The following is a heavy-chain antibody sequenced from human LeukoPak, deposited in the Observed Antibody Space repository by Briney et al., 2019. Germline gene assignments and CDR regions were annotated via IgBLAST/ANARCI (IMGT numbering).Heavy chain of an antibody. CDR1: GFTFSSYW. V-gene: IGHV3-7*01. CDR2: INQDGSEK. D-gene: IGHD6-13*01. J-gene: IGHJ5*02. Sequence: GGSLRLSCAASGFTFSSYWMSWVRQAPGKGLEWVANINQDGSEKYYVDSAKGRFTISRDNAKNSLYLQMSSLRAEDTAEYYCARERAAAGNWFDPWGQGTLVTVSS. CDR3: ARERAAAGNWFDP.